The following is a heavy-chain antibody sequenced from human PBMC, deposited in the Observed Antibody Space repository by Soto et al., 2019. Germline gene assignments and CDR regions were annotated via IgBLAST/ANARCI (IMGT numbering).Heavy chain of an antibody. V-gene: IGHV1-3*01. CDR2: INVGSGDR. CDR1: GYTFSSFA. CDR3: ARTSYSFGAAWIHP. Sequence: QVQLVQSGAEVKKPGASVTVSCKTSGYTFSSFAIHWVRQAPGQSLEWMGWINVGSGDRKYSEKFPDRIIISRDISASTAYLEVSSLRYEASVVYYCARTSYSFGAAWIHPWGQGTLVTVAS. D-gene: IGHD1-26*01. J-gene: IGHJ5*02.